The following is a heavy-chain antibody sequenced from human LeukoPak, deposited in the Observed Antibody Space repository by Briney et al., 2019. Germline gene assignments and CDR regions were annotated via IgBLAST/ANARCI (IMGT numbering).Heavy chain of an antibody. V-gene: IGHV1-2*02. CDR3: ARECPAGGGCYTDY. J-gene: IGHJ4*02. Sequence: ASVKVSCKASGYTFTGYYMHWVRQAPGQGLEWMGWINPNSGGTNYAQKFQGRVTMTRDTSISTAYMELSRLRSDDTAVYYCARECPAGGGCYTDYWGQGTLVTVSS. D-gene: IGHD2-21*02. CDR2: INPNSGGT. CDR1: GYTFTGYY.